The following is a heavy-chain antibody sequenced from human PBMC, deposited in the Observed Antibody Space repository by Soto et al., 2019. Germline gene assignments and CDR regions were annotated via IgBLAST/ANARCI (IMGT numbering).Heavy chain of an antibody. CDR3: AKEPVGPDWYFDL. V-gene: IGHV3-23*01. Sequence: EVQLLESGGGWVQPGGSLRLSCAASGFTFRSYAMSWVRQAPGKGLEWVSGISGSGISTHYADSVKGRFTVSRDNSKNTLYLQMNSLRAEDTAVYNCAKEPVGPDWYFDLWGRGTLVTVSS. CDR1: GFTFRSYA. J-gene: IGHJ2*01. CDR2: ISGSGIST.